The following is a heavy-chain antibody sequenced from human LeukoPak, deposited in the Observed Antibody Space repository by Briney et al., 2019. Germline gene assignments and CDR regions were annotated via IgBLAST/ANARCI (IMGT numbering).Heavy chain of an antibody. D-gene: IGHD2-15*01. J-gene: IGHJ6*03. CDR3: ARAGVAANYYYYYYMDV. Sequence: SETLSLTCTVSGGSISSYYWSWIRQPSGKGLEWIGYIYYSGSTNYNPSLKSRVTISVDTSKNQFSLKLSSVTAADTAVYYCARAGVAANYYYYYYMDVWGKGTTVTVSS. CDR1: GGSISSYY. V-gene: IGHV4-59*01. CDR2: IYYSGST.